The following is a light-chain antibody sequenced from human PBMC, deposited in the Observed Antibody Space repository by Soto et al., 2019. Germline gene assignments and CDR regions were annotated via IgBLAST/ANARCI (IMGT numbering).Light chain of an antibody. V-gene: IGKV1-5*01. Sequence: DIQMTQSPSTLSASVGDRVTITCRASQSIRSWLAWYQQKPGKAPKLLIYDASSLESGVPSRFSGSGSGTEFTLTISSLQPDDFATYYCQQYNSNRTFGQGTKVEIK. CDR3: QQYNSNRT. CDR1: QSIRSW. J-gene: IGKJ1*01. CDR2: DAS.